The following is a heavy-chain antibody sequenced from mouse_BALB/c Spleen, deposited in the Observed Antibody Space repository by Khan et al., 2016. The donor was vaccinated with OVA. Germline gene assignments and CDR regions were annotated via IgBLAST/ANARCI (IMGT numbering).Heavy chain of an antibody. D-gene: IGHD2-10*01. CDR3: ARAYYGNYREAMDY. Sequence: VELVESGPGLVAPSQSLSITCTVSGFSLTGFGVNWVRQPPGKGLEWLGMIWGDGSTDYNSALKSRLNLSKDNSKSQVFLKMNSLQTNDTARYYCARAYYGNYREAMDYWGQGTSVTVSS. CDR2: IWGDGST. V-gene: IGHV2-6-7*01. J-gene: IGHJ4*01. CDR1: GFSLTGFG.